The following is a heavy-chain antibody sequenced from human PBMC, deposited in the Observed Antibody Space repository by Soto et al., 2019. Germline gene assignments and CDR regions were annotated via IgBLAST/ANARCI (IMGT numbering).Heavy chain of an antibody. CDR1: GYTLTELS. Sequence: ASVKVSCKVSGYTLTELSMHWVRQAPGKGLEWMGGFDPEDGETIYAQKFQGRVTMTEDTSTDTAYMELSSLRSEDTAVYYCATFSYYDFWSGYPNNWFDPRGQGTLVTVSS. J-gene: IGHJ5*02. CDR3: ATFSYYDFWSGYPNNWFDP. D-gene: IGHD3-3*01. CDR2: FDPEDGET. V-gene: IGHV1-24*01.